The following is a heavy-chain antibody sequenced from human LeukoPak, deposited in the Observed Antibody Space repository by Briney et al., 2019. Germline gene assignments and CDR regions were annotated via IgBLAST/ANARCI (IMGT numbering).Heavy chain of an antibody. CDR2: INPSGGST. Sequence: GASETVSYTASGYTFTTYYMHWVRQAPGHGRKWMGVINPSGGSTSYAQKFQDRVTMTWDMSTSTVYMELSSLRSEDTAVYYCARDEEYCSSTSCINWGQGTLVTVSS. D-gene: IGHD2-2*01. CDR3: ARDEEYCSSTSCIN. J-gene: IGHJ4*02. V-gene: IGHV1-46*01. CDR1: GYTFTTYY.